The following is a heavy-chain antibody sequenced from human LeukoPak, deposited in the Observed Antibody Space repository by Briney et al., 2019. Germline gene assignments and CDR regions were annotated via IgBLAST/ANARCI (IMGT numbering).Heavy chain of an antibody. D-gene: IGHD2-21*02. Sequence: SVKLSCKSSGGTFSSYAISWVRQAPGQGLEWMGGIIPLFDTANYAQKFQGRVTIPTDESTRTDYMELISLRSEDTAVYYCASLFPAYCGGDCLRGSGWEAFDIWGQGTMVTVSS. CDR1: GGTFSSYA. V-gene: IGHV1-69*05. J-gene: IGHJ3*02. CDR2: IIPLFDTA. CDR3: ASLFPAYCGGDCLRGSGWEAFDI.